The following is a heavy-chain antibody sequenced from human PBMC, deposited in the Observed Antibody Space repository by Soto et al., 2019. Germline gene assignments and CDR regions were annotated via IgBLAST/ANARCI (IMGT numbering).Heavy chain of an antibody. D-gene: IGHD3-3*01. V-gene: IGHV3-33*01. Sequence: GGSLRLSCAASGFTFSGYGMHWVRQAPGKGLEWVAVIWYDGSNKYYADSVKGRFTISRDNSKNTLYLQMNSLRAEDTAVYYCARDRSYDFWSGYYTEVGAVDAFDIWRQATMVTVSS. CDR1: GFTFSGYG. CDR3: ARDRSYDFWSGYYTEVGAVDAFDI. CDR2: IWYDGSNK. J-gene: IGHJ3*02.